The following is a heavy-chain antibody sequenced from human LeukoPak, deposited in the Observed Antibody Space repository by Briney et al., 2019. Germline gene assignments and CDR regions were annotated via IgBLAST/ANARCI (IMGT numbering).Heavy chain of an antibody. CDR1: GFTFSSYS. D-gene: IGHD3-9*01. CDR3: ARIGPHVLRYFDC. V-gene: IGHV3-21*01. Sequence: GGSLRLSCAASGFTFSSYSMNWVRQAPGKGLEWVSSISSSSSYIYYADSVKGRFTISRDNAKNSLYLQMNSLRAKDTAVYYCARIGPHVLRYFDCWGQGTLVTVSS. CDR2: ISSSSSYI. J-gene: IGHJ4*02.